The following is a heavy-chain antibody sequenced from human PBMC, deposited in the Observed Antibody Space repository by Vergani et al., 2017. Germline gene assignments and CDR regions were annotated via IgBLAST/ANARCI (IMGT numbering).Heavy chain of an antibody. CDR3: ARGDYGILTGYRY. J-gene: IGHJ4*02. CDR1: GYTFSNYY. Sequence: VQVVQPGAALMKSGASVKVSCKTPGYTFSNYYMHWVRQAPGQGLEWMGIINPSGGHTNYAQKFQGRGTITRDTSTSTVYMELSSLRSEDTAIYYCARGDYGILTGYRYWGQGTLVTVSA. D-gene: IGHD3-9*01. V-gene: IGHV1-46*03. CDR2: INPSGGHT.